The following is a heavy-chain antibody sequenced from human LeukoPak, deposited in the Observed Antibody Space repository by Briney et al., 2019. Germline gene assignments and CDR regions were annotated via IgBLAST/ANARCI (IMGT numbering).Heavy chain of an antibody. V-gene: IGHV1-69*13. CDR1: GGTFNIYA. J-gene: IGHJ5*02. D-gene: IGHD6-6*01. CDR3: ARGIEEYSKSSGWFDP. Sequence: SVKVSCKASGGTFNIYAIYWVRQAPGQGLEWMGGIIPLFGSPNYAQKFQGRVTISADESTKTAYMELNSLRSEDTAVYYYARGIEEYSKSSGWFDPWGQGTLVIVSS. CDR2: IIPLFGSP.